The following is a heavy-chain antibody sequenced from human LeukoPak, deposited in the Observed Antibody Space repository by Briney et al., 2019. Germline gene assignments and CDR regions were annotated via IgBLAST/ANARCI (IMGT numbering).Heavy chain of an antibody. CDR3: ARNRGDPSYFDY. J-gene: IGHJ4*02. CDR1: GFTFSGYS. Sequence: GGSLRLSCAASGFTFSGYSMNWVRQAPAKGLEWVSSISTSSGYIYYADSVQGRFTISRDNAKNSLYLQMNSLRAEDTAMYYCARNRGDPSYFDYWGQGILVTVSS. CDR2: ISTSSGYI. D-gene: IGHD4-17*01. V-gene: IGHV3-21*01.